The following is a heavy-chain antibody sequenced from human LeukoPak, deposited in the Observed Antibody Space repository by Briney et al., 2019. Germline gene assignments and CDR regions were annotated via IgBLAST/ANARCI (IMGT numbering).Heavy chain of an antibody. D-gene: IGHD1-1*01. J-gene: IGHJ5*02. CDR2: ISSSSSYI. CDR3: AKDSRKLEPYL. V-gene: IGHV3-21*04. Sequence: GGSLRLSCAASGFTFSSYSMNWVRQAPGKGLEWVSSISSSSSYIYYADSMKGRFTISRDNSKNTLYLQMNSLRAEDTAVYYCAKDSRKLEPYLWGQGTLVTVSS. CDR1: GFTFSSYS.